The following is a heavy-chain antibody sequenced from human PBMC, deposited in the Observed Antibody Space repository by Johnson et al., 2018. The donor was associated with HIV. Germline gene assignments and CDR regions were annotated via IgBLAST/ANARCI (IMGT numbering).Heavy chain of an antibody. CDR1: GFTFSGSA. Sequence: VQLVESGGCLVQPGGSLKLSCAASGFTFSGSAMHWVRQASGKGLEWVGRIRSKANSYATAYAASVKGRFTISRDDSKNTAYLQMNSLKTEDTAVYYCTRRVVGATTDDAFDIWGQGTMVTVSS. D-gene: IGHD1-26*01. CDR3: TRRVVGATTDDAFDI. V-gene: IGHV3-73*01. CDR2: IRSKANSYAT. J-gene: IGHJ3*02.